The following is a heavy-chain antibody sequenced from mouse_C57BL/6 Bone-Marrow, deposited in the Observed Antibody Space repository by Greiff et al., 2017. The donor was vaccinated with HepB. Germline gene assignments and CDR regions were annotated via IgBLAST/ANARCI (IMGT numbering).Heavy chain of an antibody. D-gene: IGHD4-1*01. CDR1: GFTFTDYY. Sequence: EVQLVESGGGLVQPGGSLSLSCAASGFTFTDYYMSWVRQPPGKALEWLGFIRNKANGYTTEYSASVKGRLTISRDNSKSILYLQMNALRAEDSATYYCARLFWGPYYFDYWGQGTTLTVSS. J-gene: IGHJ2*01. V-gene: IGHV7-3*01. CDR3: ARLFWGPYYFDY. CDR2: IRNKANGYTT.